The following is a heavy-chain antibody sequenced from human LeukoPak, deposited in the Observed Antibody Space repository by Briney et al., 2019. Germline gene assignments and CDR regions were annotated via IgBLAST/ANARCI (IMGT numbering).Heavy chain of an antibody. D-gene: IGHD2-2*01. CDR3: ARQYPKTIDY. J-gene: IGHJ4*02. Sequence: SETLSLTCTVSGGSISSSSYYWGWIRQPPGKGLEWIGSIYYSGSTYYNPTLKSRVAISVDTSTNQFSLKLSSVTAADTAVYYCARQYPKTIDYWGQGTLVTVSS. V-gene: IGHV4-39*01. CDR2: IYYSGST. CDR1: GGSISSSSYY.